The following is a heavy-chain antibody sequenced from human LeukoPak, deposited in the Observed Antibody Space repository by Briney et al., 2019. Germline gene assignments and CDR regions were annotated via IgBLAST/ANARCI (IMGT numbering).Heavy chain of an antibody. Sequence: SETPSLTCAVSGYSISSGYYWGWIRQPPGKGLEWIGSIYHSGCTYYNPSLKSRVTISVDTSKNQFSLKLSSVTAADTAVYYCARALNYYGSGSYYNRVYYYYMDVWGKGTTVTVSS. J-gene: IGHJ6*03. V-gene: IGHV4-38-2*01. D-gene: IGHD3-10*01. CDR3: ARALNYYGSGSYYNRVYYYYMDV. CDR1: GYSISSGYY. CDR2: IYHSGCT.